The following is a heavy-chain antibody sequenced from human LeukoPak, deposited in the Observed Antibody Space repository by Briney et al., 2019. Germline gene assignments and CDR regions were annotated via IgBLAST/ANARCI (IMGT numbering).Heavy chain of an antibody. CDR2: IHYSGKT. D-gene: IGHD2-21*02. CDR3: ARRCGGDCYSKMGLDL. J-gene: IGHJ5*02. V-gene: IGHV4-39*01. Sequence: SETLSFTCIVSGGFISNSIYYWAWIRQPPGEGLEWIGSIHYSGKTYYYPSLKSRVTMSVDTSKNQFSLKLSSVTAADTAVYYCARRCGGDCYSKMGLDLWGQGTAVTVSS. CDR1: GGFISNSIYY.